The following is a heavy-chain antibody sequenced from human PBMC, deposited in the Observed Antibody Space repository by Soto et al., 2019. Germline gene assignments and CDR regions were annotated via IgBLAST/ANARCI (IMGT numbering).Heavy chain of an antibody. CDR3: AGSLISPRGLVVDY. J-gene: IGHJ4*02. Sequence: GGSLRLSCAASGFTFSSYSMNWVRQAPGKGLEWVSSISSSSSYIYYADSVKGRFTISRDNAKNSLYLQMNSLRAEDTAVYYCAGSLISPRGLVVDYWGQGTLVTVSS. CDR1: GFTFSSYS. CDR2: ISSSSSYI. D-gene: IGHD3-10*01. V-gene: IGHV3-21*01.